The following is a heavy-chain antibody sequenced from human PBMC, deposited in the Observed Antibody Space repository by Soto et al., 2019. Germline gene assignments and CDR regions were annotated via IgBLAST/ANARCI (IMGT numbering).Heavy chain of an antibody. CDR1: GGSISSSSYY. D-gene: IGHD1-20*01. CDR3: ARHIRKVYYFAY. J-gene: IGHJ4*02. Sequence: PSETLSLTCTVSGGSISSSSYYWGWIRQPPGKGLEWIGYIYYSGSTNYNPSLKSRVTISVDTSKNQLSLKLSSVTAADTAVYYCARHIRKVYYFAYWGQGTLVPVSS. CDR2: IYYSGST. V-gene: IGHV4-39*01.